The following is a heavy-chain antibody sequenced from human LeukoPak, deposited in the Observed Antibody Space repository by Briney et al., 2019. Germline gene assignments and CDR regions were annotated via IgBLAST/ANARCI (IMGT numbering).Heavy chain of an antibody. J-gene: IGHJ4*02. V-gene: IGHV3-15*01. CDR2: IKSKTDGGTT. Sequence: SGGSLRLSCAASGFTFSNAWMSWVRQAPGKGLEWVGRIKSKTDGGTTDYAAPVKGRFTISRDDSKNTLYLQMNSLKTEDTAVYYCTTDSPRSLSYDYWGQGTLVTVSS. CDR1: GFTFSNAW. CDR3: TTDSPRSLSYDY. D-gene: IGHD3-16*02.